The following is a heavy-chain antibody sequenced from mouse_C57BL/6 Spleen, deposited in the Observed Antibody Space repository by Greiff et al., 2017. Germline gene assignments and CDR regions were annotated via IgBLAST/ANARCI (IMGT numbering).Heavy chain of an antibody. CDR3: ARGRVGPYYLDY. CDR2: IYPGSGST. CDR1: GYTFTSYW. Sequence: QVHVKQPGAELVKPGASVKMSCKASGYTFTSYWITWVKQRPGQGLEWIGDIYPGSGSTNYNEKFKSKATLTVDTSSSTAYMQLSSLTSEDSAVYYCARGRVGPYYLDYWGQGTTLTVSS. J-gene: IGHJ2*01. V-gene: IGHV1-55*01.